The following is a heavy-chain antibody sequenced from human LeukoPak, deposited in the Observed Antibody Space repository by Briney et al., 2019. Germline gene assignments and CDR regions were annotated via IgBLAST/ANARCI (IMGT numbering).Heavy chain of an antibody. CDR3: ARTNLASRLDV. D-gene: IGHD6-6*01. J-gene: IGHJ6*02. Sequence: PGGSLRLSCEASGFTFSNYWMHWVRQTPGKGLVWVSRINTDGSGISYEDSVEGRFTISRDNAKNTLYLQMNSLRAEDSAFYYCARTNLASRLDVWGQGTTVTVS. V-gene: IGHV3-74*01. CDR1: GFTFSNYW. CDR2: INTDGSGI.